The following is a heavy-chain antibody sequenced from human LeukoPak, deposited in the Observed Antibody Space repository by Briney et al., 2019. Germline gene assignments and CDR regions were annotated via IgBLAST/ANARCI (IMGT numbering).Heavy chain of an antibody. CDR2: ISGSGGST. J-gene: IGHJ4*02. CDR1: GCTFSSYA. Sequence: GGSLRLSCAASGCTFSSYAMSWVRQAPGKGLEWVSAISGSGGSTNYADSVKGRFTISRDNSKHTLYLQMNSLRAEDTAVYYCAKDIPIAGIVGATSAMFDYWGQGTLVTVSS. CDR3: AKDIPIAGIVGATSAMFDY. V-gene: IGHV3-23*01. D-gene: IGHD1-26*01.